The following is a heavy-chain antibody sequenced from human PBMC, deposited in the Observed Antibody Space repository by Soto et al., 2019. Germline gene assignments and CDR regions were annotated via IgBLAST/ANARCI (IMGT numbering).Heavy chain of an antibody. Sequence: EVQLVESGGGLVQPGGSLRLSCGASGFTFSNYWMHWVRQAPGEGLVWVSRINGDGSFTRFADSVKGRFTISRDNAKNTLFLHMSSLRAADTAVYYCARVSATGWHVNGRDYFDHWGQGTLVTVSS. CDR3: ARVSATGWHVNGRDYFDH. D-gene: IGHD6-19*01. V-gene: IGHV3-74*01. CDR2: INGDGSFT. CDR1: GFTFSNYW. J-gene: IGHJ4*02.